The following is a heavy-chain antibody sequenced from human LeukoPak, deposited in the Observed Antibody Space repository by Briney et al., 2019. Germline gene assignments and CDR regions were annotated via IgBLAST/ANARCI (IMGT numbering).Heavy chain of an antibody. V-gene: IGHV3-11*01. Sequence: KTGGSLRLSCAASGFTFSDYYMSWIRQAPGKGLEGVSYISSSGSTIYYADSVKGRFTISRDNAKNSLYLQMNSLRAEDTAVYYCARARYFDWLSPDYWGQGTLVTVSS. CDR2: ISSSGSTI. J-gene: IGHJ4*02. CDR3: ARARYFDWLSPDY. D-gene: IGHD3-9*01. CDR1: GFTFSDYY.